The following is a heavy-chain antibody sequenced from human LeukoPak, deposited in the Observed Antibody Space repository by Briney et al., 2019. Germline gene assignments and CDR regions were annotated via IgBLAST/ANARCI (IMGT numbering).Heavy chain of an antibody. V-gene: IGHV1-69*05. J-gene: IGHJ4*02. CDR3: ARDQEGFDY. CDR2: IIPIFGTA. CDR1: GGTFSSYA. Sequence: VASVNVSCKASGGTFSSYAISWVRQAPGQGLEWMGGIIPIFGTANYAQKFQGRVTVTRDTSTSTVHMELSGLRSEDTAVYYCARDQEGFDYWGQGTLVTVSS.